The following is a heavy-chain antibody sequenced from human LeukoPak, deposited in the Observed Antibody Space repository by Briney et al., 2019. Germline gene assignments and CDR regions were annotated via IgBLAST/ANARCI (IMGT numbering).Heavy chain of an antibody. CDR2: ISSSSSYI. J-gene: IGHJ4*02. CDR1: GFTFSSYS. V-gene: IGHV3-21*01. D-gene: IGHD4-23*01. Sequence: GGSLRLSCAASGFTFSSYSMNWVRQAPGKGLEWVSSISSSSSYIYYADSVRGRFTISRDNAKNSLYLQMNSLRAEDTAVYYCARDHGGNGFDYWGQGTLVTVSS. CDR3: ARDHGGNGFDY.